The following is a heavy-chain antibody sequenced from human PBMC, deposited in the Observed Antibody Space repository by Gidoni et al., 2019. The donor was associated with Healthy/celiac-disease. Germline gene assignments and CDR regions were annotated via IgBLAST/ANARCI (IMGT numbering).Heavy chain of an antibody. Sequence: QVQLVESGGGVVQPGRSLRLSCAASGFTFSSYCMHWVRQAPGKGLEWVAVIAYDGSNKYYADSVKGRFTISRDNSKNTLYLQMNSLRAEDTAVYYCAKDGKVGYYDSSGYFDYWGQGTLVTVSS. D-gene: IGHD3-22*01. CDR3: AKDGKVGYYDSSGYFDY. CDR2: IAYDGSNK. V-gene: IGHV3-30*18. CDR1: GFTFSSYC. J-gene: IGHJ4*02.